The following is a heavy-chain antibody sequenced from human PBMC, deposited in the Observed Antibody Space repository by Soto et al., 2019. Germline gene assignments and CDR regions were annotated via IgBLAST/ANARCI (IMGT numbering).Heavy chain of an antibody. CDR2: MNWNGASK. J-gene: IGHJ5*02. D-gene: IGHD3-22*01. Sequence: EVKLVESGGGLVQPGRSLKISCAASGFTFDDFAMHWVRLAPGKGLEWVSGMNWNGASKAYAASVKGRFTISRDNAKNSLYLEMNSLRPEDPALYYCTRDSIKSKWLPFNWFDAGGQGILVSVSS. CDR1: GFTFDDFA. V-gene: IGHV3-9*01. CDR3: TRDSIKSKWLPFNWFDA.